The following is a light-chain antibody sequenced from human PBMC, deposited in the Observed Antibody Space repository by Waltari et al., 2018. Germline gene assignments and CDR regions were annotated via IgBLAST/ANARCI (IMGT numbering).Light chain of an antibody. Sequence: QSALTQPASVSGPPGQSIPISCPGTSSDVGGYNYVSWYQQHPGKAPKLMIYDVRNRPSGVSNRFSGSKSGNTASLTISGLQPEDEANYYCCSYTASSTWVFGGGTKLTVL. CDR2: DVR. V-gene: IGLV2-14*01. CDR3: CSYTASSTWV. J-gene: IGLJ3*02. CDR1: SSDVGGYNY.